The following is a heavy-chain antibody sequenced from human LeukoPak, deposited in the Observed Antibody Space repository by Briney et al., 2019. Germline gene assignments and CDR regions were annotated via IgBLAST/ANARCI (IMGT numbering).Heavy chain of an antibody. CDR1: GGSISGYY. J-gene: IGHJ4*02. CDR2: IYYSGST. V-gene: IGHV4-59*01. CDR3: ARDSPYYYDSSGYYSLDY. Sequence: PSETLSLTCSVSGGSISGYYWSWIWQPPGKGLEWIGYIYYSGSTNYNPSLKSRVTMSVDTSKNQFSLKVSSVTAADTAMYYCARDSPYYYDSSGYYSLDYWGQGTLLTVSS. D-gene: IGHD3-22*01.